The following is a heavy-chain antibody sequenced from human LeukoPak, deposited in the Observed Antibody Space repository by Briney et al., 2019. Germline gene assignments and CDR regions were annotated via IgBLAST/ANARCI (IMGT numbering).Heavy chain of an antibody. J-gene: IGHJ3*02. Sequence: PGGSLRLSCAASGFTFSSYAMSWVRQAPGKGLEWVSAISGSGGSTYYADSVKGRFTISRDDSKNTAYLQMNSLKTEDTAVYYCTRSADAFDIWGQGTIVTVSS. V-gene: IGHV3-23*01. CDR2: ISGSGGST. CDR3: TRSADAFDI. CDR1: GFTFSSYA.